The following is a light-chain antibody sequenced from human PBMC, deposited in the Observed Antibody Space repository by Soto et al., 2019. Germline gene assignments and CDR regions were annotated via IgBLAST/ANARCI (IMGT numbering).Light chain of an antibody. CDR1: QGISSY. V-gene: IGKV1-8*01. Sequence: AIRMTQSPSSFSASTGDRVTITCRASQGISSYLAWYQQKPGKAPKLLIYAASTLQSGVPSRLSGSGSGTDFTLTISCLQSEDFATYYCQQYYSYPWGFGQGTKVDIK. CDR2: AAS. CDR3: QQYYSYPWG. J-gene: IGKJ1*01.